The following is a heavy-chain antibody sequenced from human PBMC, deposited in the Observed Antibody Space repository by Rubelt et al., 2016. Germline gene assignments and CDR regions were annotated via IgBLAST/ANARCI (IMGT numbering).Heavy chain of an antibody. V-gene: IGHV4-39*01. CDR2: IYYSGST. D-gene: IGHD1-1*01. J-gene: IGHJ4*02. Sequence: QLQLQESGPGLVKPSETLSLTCTVSGGSISSSSYYWGWIRQPPGKGLEWIGSIYYSGSTCYNPSLKRRVTSSVDTSKNQFSLKLSSVTAADTAVYYCARGFRVRRPDRGYWGQGTLVTVSS. CDR3: ARGFRVRRPDRGY. CDR1: GGSISSSSYY.